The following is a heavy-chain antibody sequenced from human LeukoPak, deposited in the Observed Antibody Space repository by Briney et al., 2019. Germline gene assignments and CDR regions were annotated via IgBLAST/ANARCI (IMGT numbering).Heavy chain of an antibody. J-gene: IGHJ4*02. CDR3: AKDGAGWTHYFDY. Sequence: GGSPRLSCAASGFTFSSYGMHWVRQAPGKGLEWVAVIWYDGSNKYYADSVKGRFTISRDNSKNTLYLQMNSLRAEDTAVYYCAKDGAGWTHYFDYWGQGTLVTVSS. CDR1: GFTFSSYG. D-gene: IGHD2-15*01. CDR2: IWYDGSNK. V-gene: IGHV3-33*06.